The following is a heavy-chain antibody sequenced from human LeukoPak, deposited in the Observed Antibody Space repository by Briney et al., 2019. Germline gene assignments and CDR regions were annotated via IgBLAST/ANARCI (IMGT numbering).Heavy chain of an antibody. CDR3: ANDPTYYDFWSGYRMGYFDY. D-gene: IGHD3-3*01. J-gene: IGHJ4*02. Sequence: SGGSLRLSCAASGFTFSSHAMSWVRQAPGKGLEWVSSISGSGGSTYYADSVRGRFTISRDNSKTTLYLEMNSLRAEDTAVYYCANDPTYYDFWSGYRMGYFDYWGQGTLVTVSS. V-gene: IGHV3-23*01. CDR2: ISGSGGST. CDR1: GFTFSSHA.